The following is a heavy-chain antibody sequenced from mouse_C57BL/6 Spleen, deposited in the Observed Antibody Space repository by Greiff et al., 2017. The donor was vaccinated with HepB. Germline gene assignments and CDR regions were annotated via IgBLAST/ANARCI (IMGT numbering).Heavy chain of an antibody. D-gene: IGHD2-4*01. CDR1: GFTFSSYT. Sequence: EVQRVESGGGLVKPGGSLKLSCAASGFTFSSYTMSWVRQTPEKRLEWVATISGGGGNTYYPDSVKGRFTISRDNAKNTLYLQMSRLRSEDTALYYGARQAIYYDYDGYFDVWGTGTTVTVSS. CDR3: ARQAIYYDYDGYFDV. J-gene: IGHJ1*03. CDR2: ISGGGGNT. V-gene: IGHV5-9*01.